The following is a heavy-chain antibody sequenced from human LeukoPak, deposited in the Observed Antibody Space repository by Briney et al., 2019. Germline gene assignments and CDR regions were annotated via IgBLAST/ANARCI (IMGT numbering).Heavy chain of an antibody. CDR2: IIPIFGTA. J-gene: IGHJ4*02. Sequence: GASVKVSCKASGGTFISYAISWVRQAPGQGLEWMGGIIPIFGTANYAQKFQGRVTITAVESMSTDYMELSSLRSEDTAVYYCARGWLAETTVVTPYNYWGQGTLVTVSS. CDR3: ARGWLAETTVVTPYNY. D-gene: IGHD4-23*01. V-gene: IGHV1-69*13. CDR1: GGTFISYA.